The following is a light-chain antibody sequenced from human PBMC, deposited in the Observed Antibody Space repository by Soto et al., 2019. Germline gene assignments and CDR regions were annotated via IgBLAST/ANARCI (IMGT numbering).Light chain of an antibody. CDR3: SSYGGSNNFYV. J-gene: IGLJ1*01. CDR2: EVS. CDR1: SSDVGGATY. Sequence: QSVLTQPPSASGSPGQSVTISCTGTSSDVGGATYVSWYQQHPGKTPKLIIYEVSKRPSGVPDRFSVSKSGNTASLTVSGLHAEDEADYYCSSYGGSNNFYVFGTGTQLTVL. V-gene: IGLV2-8*01.